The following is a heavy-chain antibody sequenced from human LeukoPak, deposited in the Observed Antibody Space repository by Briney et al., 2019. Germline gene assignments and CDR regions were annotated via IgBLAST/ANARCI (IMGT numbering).Heavy chain of an antibody. Sequence: VASVKVSCKASGYTFTGYYMHWVRQAPGQGLEWMGWINPNSGGTNYAQKFQGRVTMTRDTSISTAYMELSSLRSEDTAVYYCARSPPGPYYGGNRAEYYFDYWGQGTLVTVSS. J-gene: IGHJ4*02. CDR1: GYTFTGYY. CDR3: ARSPPGPYYGGNRAEYYFDY. CDR2: INPNSGGT. D-gene: IGHD4-23*01. V-gene: IGHV1-2*02.